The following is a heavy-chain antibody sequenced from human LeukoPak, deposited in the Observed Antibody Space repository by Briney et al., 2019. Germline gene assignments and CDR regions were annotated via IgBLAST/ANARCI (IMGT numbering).Heavy chain of an antibody. V-gene: IGHV3-11*06. CDR1: GFTFSDYY. D-gene: IGHD6-13*01. CDR3: AREDSNAFDI. Sequence: GGSLRLSCAASGFTFSDYYMSWIRQAPGKGLEWVSYISSSSSYTNYADSVKGRFTISRDNAKNSLYLQMNSLGAEDTAVYYCAREDSNAFDIWGQGTMVTVSS. CDR2: ISSSSSYT. J-gene: IGHJ3*02.